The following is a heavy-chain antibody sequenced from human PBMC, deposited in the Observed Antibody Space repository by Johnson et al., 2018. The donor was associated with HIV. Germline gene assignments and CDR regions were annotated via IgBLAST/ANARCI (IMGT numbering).Heavy chain of an antibody. CDR3: ARAYTYGAFDI. CDR2: IYSGGST. J-gene: IGHJ3*02. D-gene: IGHD5-18*01. V-gene: IGHV3-66*01. CDR1: GFTVSSKY. Sequence: VQLVESGGGLIQPGGSLRLSCAASGFTVSSKYMSWVRQAPGKGLEWVSVIYSGGSTDHSDSVKGRFIISRDNSKSTLYLQMNSLIAEDTAVYYCARAYTYGAFDIWGQGTTVTISS.